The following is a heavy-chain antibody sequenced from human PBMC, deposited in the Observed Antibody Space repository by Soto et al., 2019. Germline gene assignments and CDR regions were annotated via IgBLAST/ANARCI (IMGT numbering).Heavy chain of an antibody. J-gene: IGHJ4*02. V-gene: IGHV1-3*01. Sequence: QVQLVQSGAEVKKPGASVKVSCKASGYSFTDYHLHWVRQAPGQRPEWMGWVNAGNGNTKYSQNFQDGLTMTRDTSATTHYMELTSLRSEDTAIYYCARRLGAVTGPFDYWGQGTRVTVSS. CDR2: VNAGNGNT. D-gene: IGHD6-19*01. CDR3: ARRLGAVTGPFDY. CDR1: GYSFTDYH.